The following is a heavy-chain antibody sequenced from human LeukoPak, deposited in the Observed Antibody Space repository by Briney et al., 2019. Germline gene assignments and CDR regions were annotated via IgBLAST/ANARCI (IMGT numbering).Heavy chain of an antibody. V-gene: IGHV1-18*04. J-gene: IGHJ6*03. D-gene: IGHD4-11*01. CDR2: ISAYNGNT. Sequence: ASVKVSCKASGYTFTDYYMHWVRQAPGQGLEWMGWISAYNGNTNYAQKLQGRVTMTTDTSTSTAYMELRSLRSDDTAVYYCARSYSNSNYYYYYMDVWGKGTTVTVSS. CDR1: GYTFTDYY. CDR3: ARSYSNSNYYYYYMDV.